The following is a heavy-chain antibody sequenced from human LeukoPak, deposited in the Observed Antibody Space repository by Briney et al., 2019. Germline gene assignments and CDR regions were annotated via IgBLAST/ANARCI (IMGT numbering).Heavy chain of an antibody. Sequence: GASMNVSCKASGFTFTDYYLHWVRQAPGQGLEWVGWINPNSGGTNYAQRFQGRVTMTRDTSISAAYMEFSGVTSDDTAVYYCARGPPFGESDYWGQGTLVFVSP. CDR3: ARGPPFGESDY. CDR2: INPNSGGT. D-gene: IGHD3-10*01. CDR1: GFTFTDYY. J-gene: IGHJ4*02. V-gene: IGHV1-2*02.